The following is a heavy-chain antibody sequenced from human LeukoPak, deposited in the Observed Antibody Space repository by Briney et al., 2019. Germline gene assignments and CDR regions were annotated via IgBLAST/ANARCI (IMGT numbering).Heavy chain of an antibody. V-gene: IGHV4-30-2*01. D-gene: IGHD3-22*01. CDR3: ARRVIVADDDWYFDL. CDR2: IYHSGST. J-gene: IGHJ2*01. CDR1: GFTFSDYY. Sequence: LRLSCAASGFTFSDYYMSWIRQAPGKGLEWIGYIYHSGSTYYNPSLKSRVTISVDRSKNQFSLKLSSVTAADTAVYYCARRVIVADDDWYFDLWGRGTLVTVSS.